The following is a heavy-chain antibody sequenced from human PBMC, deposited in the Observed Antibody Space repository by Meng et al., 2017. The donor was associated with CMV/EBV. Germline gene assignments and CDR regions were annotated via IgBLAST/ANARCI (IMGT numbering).Heavy chain of an antibody. CDR2: IYPGDSDT. D-gene: IGHD6-13*01. V-gene: IGHV5-51*01. J-gene: IGHJ5*02. CDR1: GYRFTSYW. CDR3: ARPAAAAIYPNWFDP. Sequence: SGYRFTSYWIGWVRQMPGKGLEWMGIIYPGDSDTRYSPSIQGQVTISADKSISTAYLQWSSLKASDTVMYYCARPAAAAIYPNWFDPWGQGTLVTVSS.